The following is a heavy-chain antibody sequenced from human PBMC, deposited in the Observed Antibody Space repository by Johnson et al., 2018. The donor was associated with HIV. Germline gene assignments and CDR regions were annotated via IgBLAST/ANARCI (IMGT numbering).Heavy chain of an antibody. CDR3: AKGMGITAFDI. D-gene: IGHD1-14*01. J-gene: IGHJ3*02. CDR1: GFTYSSYA. CDR2: ISYDGSNT. Sequence: QVQLVESGGGVVQPGRSLRLSCVVSGFTYSSYAMHWVRQAPGKGLEWVAVISYDGSNTYYADSVKGRFTVSRDNVENTLYLQMNSLRAEDTAVYYCAKGMGITAFDIWGQGTMVTVSS. V-gene: IGHV3-30*04.